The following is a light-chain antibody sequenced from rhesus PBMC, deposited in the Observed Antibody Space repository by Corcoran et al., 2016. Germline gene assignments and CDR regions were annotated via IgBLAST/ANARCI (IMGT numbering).Light chain of an antibody. CDR1: SANIGVYD. CDR2: DND. Sequence: QSVLTQPPSVSGAPGQKVTISCTGTSANIGVYDVHWYQQLPGTAPKLLIFDNDQRPSGISDRFSGSKSGSSASLAITGLQTDDEADYYCQSYDDNLNSHIFGDGTRLSVL. CDR3: QSYDDNLNSHI. J-gene: IGLJ1*01. V-gene: IGLV1-64*01.